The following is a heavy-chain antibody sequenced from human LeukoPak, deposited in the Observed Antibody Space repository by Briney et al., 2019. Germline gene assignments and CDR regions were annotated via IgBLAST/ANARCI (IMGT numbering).Heavy chain of an antibody. V-gene: IGHV3-53*01. CDR1: GFTVSSNY. J-gene: IGHJ4*02. Sequence: GGSLRLSCAASGFTVSSNYMSWVRQAPGKGLEWVSVIYSGGSTYYADSVKGRFTISRDNSKNTLYLQMNSLRAEDTAVYYCARVVPDYYGSGSTPYYFDYWGQGTLATVSS. CDR2: IYSGGST. D-gene: IGHD3-10*01. CDR3: ARVVPDYYGSGSTPYYFDY.